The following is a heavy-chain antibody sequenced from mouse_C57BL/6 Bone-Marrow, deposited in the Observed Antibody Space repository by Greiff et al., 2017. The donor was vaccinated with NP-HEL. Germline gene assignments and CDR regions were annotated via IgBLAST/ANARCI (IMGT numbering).Heavy chain of an antibody. V-gene: IGHV2-5*01. CDR1: GFSLTSYG. CDR2: IWRGGST. CDR3: ASNPGGYYGSGYWYFDV. D-gene: IGHD1-1*01. J-gene: IGHJ1*03. Sequence: QVQLKQSGPGLVQPSQSLSITCTVSGFSLTSYGVHWVRQSPGKGLEWLGVIWRGGSTDYNAAFMSRLSLSTANSTSQVFFKMNSLQADDTAIYDCASNPGGYYGSGYWYFDVGGTGTTVTVSS.